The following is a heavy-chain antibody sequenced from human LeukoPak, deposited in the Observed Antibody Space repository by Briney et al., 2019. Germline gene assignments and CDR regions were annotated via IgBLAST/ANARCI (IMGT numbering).Heavy chain of an antibody. V-gene: IGHV3-74*01. CDR3: ASGALSGTYYVYYFDY. J-gene: IGHJ4*02. D-gene: IGHD1-26*01. CDR1: GFTFSSYW. CDR2: INSDGSST. Sequence: GGSLRLSCAASGFTFSSYWMHWVRHAPGKGLVWVSRINSDGSSTSYADSVKGRFTISRDNAKNTLYLQMNSLRAEDTAVYYCASGALSGTYYVYYFDYWGQGNLVTVAS.